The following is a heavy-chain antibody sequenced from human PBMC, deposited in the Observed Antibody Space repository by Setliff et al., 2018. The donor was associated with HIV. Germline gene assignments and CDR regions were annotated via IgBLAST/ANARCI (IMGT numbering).Heavy chain of an antibody. J-gene: IGHJ4*02. V-gene: IGHV1-69*02. CDR2: IISILGIP. CDR1: GYTFTSDY. CDR3: AKTAFYGTSGLPDF. D-gene: IGHD3-22*01. Sequence: SVKVSCKASGYTFTSDYIHWVRQAPGQGLEWMGRIISILGIPNYAHKFQGRVTITADKSTRTSYMELSSLRSEDTAVYYCAKTAFYGTSGLPDFWGQGTLVTVSS.